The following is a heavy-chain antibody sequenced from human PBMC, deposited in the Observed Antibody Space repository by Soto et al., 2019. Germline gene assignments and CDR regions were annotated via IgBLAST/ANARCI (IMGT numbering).Heavy chain of an antibody. J-gene: IGHJ4*02. Sequence: QVQLVQSGAEVKKPGSSVKVSCKASGGTFSSYAISWVRQAPGQGLEWMGGIIPIFGTANYAQKLQGRVTIPADESTSTAYLEGSSLRSVETPGYYWARSSRLPRGDYFDYWGQGTLVSVSS. D-gene: IGHD6-6*01. CDR2: IIPIFGTA. V-gene: IGHV1-69*01. CDR3: ARSSRLPRGDYFDY. CDR1: GGTFSSYA.